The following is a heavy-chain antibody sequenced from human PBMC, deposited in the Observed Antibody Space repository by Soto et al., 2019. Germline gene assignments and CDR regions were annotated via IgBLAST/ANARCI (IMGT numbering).Heavy chain of an antibody. Sequence: PGGSLRLSCAASGFTFSSYGMHWVRQAPGKGLEWVAVIWYDGSNKYYADSVKGRFTISRDNSKNTLYLQMNSLRAEDTAVYYCASSGYSYGIDVWGKGTLVTVSS. D-gene: IGHD5-18*01. CDR1: GFTFSSYG. CDR3: ASSGYSYGIDV. V-gene: IGHV3-33*01. J-gene: IGHJ4*02. CDR2: IWYDGSNK.